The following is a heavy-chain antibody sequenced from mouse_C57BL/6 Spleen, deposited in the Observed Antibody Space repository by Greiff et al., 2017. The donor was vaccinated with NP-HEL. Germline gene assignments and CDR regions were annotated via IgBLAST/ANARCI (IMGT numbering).Heavy chain of an antibody. CDR3: ARDQTGTGYFDV. J-gene: IGHJ1*03. V-gene: IGHV3-6*01. D-gene: IGHD4-1*01. CDR1: GYSITSGYY. CDR2: ISYDGSN. Sequence: DVKLQESGPGLVKPSQSLSLTCSVTGYSITSGYYWNWIRQFPGNKLEWMGYISYDGSNNYNPSLKNRISITRDTSKNQFFLKLNSVTTEDTATYYCARDQTGTGYFDVWGTGTTVTVSS.